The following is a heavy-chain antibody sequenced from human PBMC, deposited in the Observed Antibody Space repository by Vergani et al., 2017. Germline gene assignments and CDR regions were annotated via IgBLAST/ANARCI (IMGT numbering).Heavy chain of an antibody. CDR2: FDPEHGEV. Sequence: QVQLVQSGSEVRKPGASVKVSCQVSGYSLTELAIHWVRQAPGKGLEWIGGFDPEHGEVTFAHHIQGRVTMTEDRSTDTAYMELSSLRPEDTALYYCAIVTEYYDSSGYYLDYWGQGTLVTVSS. D-gene: IGHD3-22*01. V-gene: IGHV1-24*01. CDR3: AIVTEYYDSSGYYLDY. J-gene: IGHJ4*02. CDR1: GYSLTELA.